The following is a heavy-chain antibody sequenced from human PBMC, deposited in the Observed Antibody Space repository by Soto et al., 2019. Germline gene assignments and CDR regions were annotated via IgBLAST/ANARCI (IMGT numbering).Heavy chain of an antibody. D-gene: IGHD1-26*01. V-gene: IGHV3-49*03. Sequence: PGGSLRLSCTASGFTFGDYAVSWFRQAPGKGLKWVGFIRSKSYGGTAEFAASVKGRFTFSRDASRSIAYLQMNSLTTEDTGIYFCSRIGPGAATRWFFDSWGPGTQVTVSS. CDR2: IRSKSYGGTA. CDR3: SRIGPGAATRWFFDS. CDR1: GFTFGDYA. J-gene: IGHJ4*02.